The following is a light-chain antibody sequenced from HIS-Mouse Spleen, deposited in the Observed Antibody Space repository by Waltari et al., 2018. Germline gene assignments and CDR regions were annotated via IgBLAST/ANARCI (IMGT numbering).Light chain of an antibody. CDR3: QQSYSTPCT. CDR2: AAS. Sequence: DIQMTHSPSSLSASVQDKVTITCRASQRISSYLNSYQQKPGKAPKLPFYAASSLQSGVPSRFSGSGSVTDFTLTISSLQPEDFATYYCQQSYSTPCTFGPGTKVDIK. CDR1: QRISSY. J-gene: IGKJ3*01. V-gene: IGKV1-39*01.